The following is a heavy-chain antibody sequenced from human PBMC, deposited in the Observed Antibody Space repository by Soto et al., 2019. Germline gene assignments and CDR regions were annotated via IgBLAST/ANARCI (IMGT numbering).Heavy chain of an antibody. CDR1: GSSLSTTGVG. J-gene: IGHJ4*02. Sequence: SGPTLVNPTQTLTLTCTFSGSSLSTTGVGVSWIRQPPGKALEWLAPIYWHDDKRYSPSLESRLTITKDTSKNQVVLTMTNMDPVDTATYYCAHRGGATVGLYYFDYWGQGALVTVSS. V-gene: IGHV2-5*01. CDR2: IYWHDDK. CDR3: AHRGGATVGLYYFDY. D-gene: IGHD3-16*01.